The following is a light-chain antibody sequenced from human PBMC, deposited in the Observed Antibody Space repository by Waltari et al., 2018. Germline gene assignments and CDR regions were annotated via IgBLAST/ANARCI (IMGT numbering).Light chain of an antibody. CDR2: VNSDGSH. Sequence: QLVLTQSPSASASLGASVKPTCTLGSGHSRNIIAWHQQQPEKGPRYLMKVNSDGSHSKGDEIPDRFSGSSSGAERYLTISNLQSEDEADYFCQTGGHGTWVFGGGTKLTVL. J-gene: IGLJ3*02. CDR1: SGHSRNI. CDR3: QTGGHGTWV. V-gene: IGLV4-69*01.